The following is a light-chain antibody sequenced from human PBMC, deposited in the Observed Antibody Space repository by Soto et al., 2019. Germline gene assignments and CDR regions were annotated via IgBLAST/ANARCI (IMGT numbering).Light chain of an antibody. CDR2: KAS. V-gene: IGKV1-5*03. CDR1: QSISSW. CDR3: QQYNSYSLT. J-gene: IGKJ3*01. Sequence: DIPMTQSPSTLSASVGDRVTITCRASQSISSWLAWYQQKPGKAPKLLIYKASNLESGVPSRFSGSGSGTEFTLTISSLQPDDFATYYCQQYNSYSLTFGPGTKVDIK.